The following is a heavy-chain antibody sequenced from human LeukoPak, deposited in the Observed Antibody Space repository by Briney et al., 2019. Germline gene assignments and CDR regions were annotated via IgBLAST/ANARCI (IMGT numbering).Heavy chain of an antibody. CDR1: GYTFTSYD. V-gene: IGHV1-8*01. D-gene: IGHD3-10*01. Sequence: ASVKVSCKASGYTFTSYDINWVRQATGQGLEWMGWMNPNSGNTGYAQKFQGRVTMTRNTSISTAYMELSSLRSEDTAVYYCARGEGYYYGSGSYSTFDYWGQGTLVTVSS. CDR3: ARGEGYYYGSGSYSTFDY. J-gene: IGHJ4*02. CDR2: MNPNSGNT.